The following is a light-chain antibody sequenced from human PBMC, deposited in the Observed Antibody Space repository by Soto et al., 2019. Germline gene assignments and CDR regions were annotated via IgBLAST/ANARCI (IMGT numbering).Light chain of an antibody. CDR2: STT. V-gene: IGLV1-44*01. CDR1: SYNIGSNT. CDR3: AGGDDSLTAVV. Sequence: QSVLTQPPSASGTPGQRVTISCSGGSYNIGSNTVNCYQQLPGTSPNLLIFSTTQQPSGVPDRFSGAQSGPSASLAISGLQSEDEADYYCAGGDDSLTAVVFGGGNKLTVL. J-gene: IGLJ2*01.